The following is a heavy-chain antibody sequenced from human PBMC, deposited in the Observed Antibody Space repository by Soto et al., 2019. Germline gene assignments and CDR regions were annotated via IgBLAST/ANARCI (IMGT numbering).Heavy chain of an antibody. V-gene: IGHV3-23*01. J-gene: IGHJ6*02. Sequence: GGSLRLSCAASGFKISNYAVSWVRQAPGKGLEWVSGISETGIQTYYAESVKGRFTISKDNSEKKVYLQINSLRAEDTAIYHCAIDRREYCRSSTCYDFGLDVWGQGTTVTVS. CDR2: ISETGIQT. CDR1: GFKISNYA. CDR3: AIDRREYCRSSTCYDFGLDV. D-gene: IGHD2-2*01.